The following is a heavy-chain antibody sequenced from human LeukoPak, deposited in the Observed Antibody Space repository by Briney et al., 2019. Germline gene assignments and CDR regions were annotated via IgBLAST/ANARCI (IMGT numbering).Heavy chain of an antibody. CDR2: INPNSGGT. J-gene: IGHJ6*02. D-gene: IGHD1-26*01. CDR3: ARLGATTEYYYYGMDV. V-gene: IGHV1-2*02. Sequence: ASVTVSCKASGYTFTGYYMHWVRQAPGQGLEWMGWINPNSGGTNYARKFQGRVTMTRDTSISTAYMELSRLRSDDTAVYYCARLGATTEYYYYGMDVWGQGTTVTVAS. CDR1: GYTFTGYY.